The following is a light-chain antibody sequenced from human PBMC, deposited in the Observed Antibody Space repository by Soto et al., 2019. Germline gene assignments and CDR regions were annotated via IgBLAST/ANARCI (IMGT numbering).Light chain of an antibody. CDR1: QKIRNL. J-gene: IGKJ1*01. Sequence: DIQLTQSPSTLSAAVGDSVTITCRASQKIRNLLAWYQQKPGRAPKLLIYKASSLESGVPSRFSGSGSGTEFTLTISSLQPDDFATYYCQQYNSYWTFGQGTKVDIK. V-gene: IGKV1-5*03. CDR3: QQYNSYWT. CDR2: KAS.